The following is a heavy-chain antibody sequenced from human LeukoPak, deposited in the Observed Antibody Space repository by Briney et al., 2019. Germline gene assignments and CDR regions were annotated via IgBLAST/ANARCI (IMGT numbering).Heavy chain of an antibody. CDR1: GFTFSSYS. CDR2: ISSSSSTI. J-gene: IGHJ5*02. V-gene: IGHV3-48*01. D-gene: IGHD1-26*01. CDR3: ARDLSVGAIGWFDP. Sequence: GGSLGLSCAASGFTFSSYSMNWVRQAPGKGLEWVSYISSSSSTIYYADSVEGRFTISRDNAKNSLYLQMNSLRAEDTAVYYCARDLSVGAIGWFDPWGQGTLVTVSS.